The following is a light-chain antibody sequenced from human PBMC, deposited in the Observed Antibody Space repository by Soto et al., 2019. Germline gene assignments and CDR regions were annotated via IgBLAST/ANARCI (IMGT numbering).Light chain of an antibody. CDR1: SSSIGAGYG. CDR2: ADN. CDR3: QSYDSSLHVV. V-gene: IGLV1-40*01. Sequence: QSVLTQPPSVSGAPGQRVTISCTGSSSSIGAGYGVHWYQQFPGTAPRLLIYADNNRPSGVPERFSGSKSGSSASLAITGILAEDEADYYCQSYDSSLHVVFGGGTKLTVL. J-gene: IGLJ2*01.